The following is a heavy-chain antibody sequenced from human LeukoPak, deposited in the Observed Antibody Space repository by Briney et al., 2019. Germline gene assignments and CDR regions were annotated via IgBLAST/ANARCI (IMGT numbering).Heavy chain of an antibody. D-gene: IGHD5-12*01. CDR2: ISSSGSSI. Sequence: GGSLRLSCAASVFSFRSYKMNWVRHAPGKGLEWVSHISSSGSSIYYADSVKGRFTISRDNGQNSLYLQMNSLRGEDTGVYYCARDAESVRYRGYDMEYWGQGTLVTVSS. CDR3: ARDAESVRYRGYDMEY. J-gene: IGHJ4*02. CDR1: VFSFRSYK. V-gene: IGHV3-48*03.